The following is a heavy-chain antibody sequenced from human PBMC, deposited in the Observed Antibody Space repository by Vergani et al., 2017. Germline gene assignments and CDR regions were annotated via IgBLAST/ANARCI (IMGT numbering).Heavy chain of an antibody. V-gene: IGHV1-2*02. Sequence: QVQLVQSGTEVKKPGASVKVSCKASGYTFNGYYIHWVRQAPGQVLEYMGWIDPNSDGTNYAQKFQGRVTMTRDTSISTAYMELSRLRSDDTAVYYCARGWSGYSTSWYFDFWGQGTLVTVSS. J-gene: IGHJ4*02. CDR1: GYTFNGYY. CDR3: ARGWSGYSTSWYFDF. D-gene: IGHD6-13*01. CDR2: IDPNSDGT.